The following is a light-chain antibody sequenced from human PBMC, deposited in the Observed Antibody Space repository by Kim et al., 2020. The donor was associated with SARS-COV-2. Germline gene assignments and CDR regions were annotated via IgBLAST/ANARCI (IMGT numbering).Light chain of an antibody. Sequence: DIQMTQSPSTLSASVGDRVTITCRASQSIGNWLAWYQQKPGKAPKLLMYKTSTLETGVPSRFSGSGSGTEFTLTISSLHPDDFATYYCQQYDTYWTFGQGTKVDIK. J-gene: IGKJ1*01. V-gene: IGKV1-5*03. CDR2: KTS. CDR3: QQYDTYWT. CDR1: QSIGNW.